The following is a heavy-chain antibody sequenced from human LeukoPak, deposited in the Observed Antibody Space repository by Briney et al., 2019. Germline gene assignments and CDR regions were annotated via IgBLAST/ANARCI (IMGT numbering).Heavy chain of an antibody. CDR3: ARDNYSGSFHVY. J-gene: IGHJ4*02. D-gene: IGHD1-26*01. CDR1: GFAFGSYS. Sequence: GGSLRLSCAASGFAFGSYSINWVRQAPGKGLEWVSSISSTSTYIYYADSVKGRFTTSRDNAKNSLYLQMNSLRADDTAVYFCARDNYSGSFHVYWGQGTLVTVSS. CDR2: ISSTSTYI. V-gene: IGHV3-21*01.